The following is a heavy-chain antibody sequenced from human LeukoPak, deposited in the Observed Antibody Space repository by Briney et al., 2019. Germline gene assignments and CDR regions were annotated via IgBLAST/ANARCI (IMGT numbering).Heavy chain of an antibody. CDR2: INHSGST. Sequence: SETLSLTCAVYGESFSGHYWSWIRQPPGKGLEWIGEINHSGSTNYNPSLKSRVTISVDTSKNQFSLKLSSVTAADTAVYYCARDDRPNVVVPAAIGWPYYYGMDVWGQGTTVTVSS. D-gene: IGHD2-2*02. J-gene: IGHJ6*02. CDR3: ARDDRPNVVVPAAIGWPYYYGMDV. V-gene: IGHV4-34*01. CDR1: GESFSGHY.